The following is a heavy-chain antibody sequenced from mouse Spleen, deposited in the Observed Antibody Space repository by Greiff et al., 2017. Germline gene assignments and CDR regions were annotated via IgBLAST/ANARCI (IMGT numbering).Heavy chain of an antibody. V-gene: IGHV1-61*01. CDR3: EREDYFAY. D-gene: IGHD2-4*01. CDR1: GYTFTSHW. J-gene: IGHJ3*01. CDR2: INPSGSDT. Sequence: QVQLQQPGAELVKPGTPVRLSCKASGYTFTSHWMNWVKLRPGQGLEWIGSINPSGSDTHYNQAFKDKATLTVDKSSTTAYIQLSSLTSEDSAVYYCEREDYFAYWGQGTLVTGSA.